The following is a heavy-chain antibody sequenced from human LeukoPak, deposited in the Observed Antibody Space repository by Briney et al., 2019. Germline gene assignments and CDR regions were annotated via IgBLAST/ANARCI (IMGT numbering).Heavy chain of an antibody. CDR3: ARELGRRGIDY. J-gene: IGHJ4*02. Sequence: SQTLSLTCAISGDSVSSNSATWTFIRQSPSGGLEWLGRTYYRSKWFNEYAVSVKSRITINTDTSKNQISLQLTSVTPEDTAMYFCARELGRRGIDYWGQGTLVTVSS. V-gene: IGHV6-1*01. D-gene: IGHD3-10*01. CDR2: TYYRSKWFN. CDR1: GDSVSSNSAT.